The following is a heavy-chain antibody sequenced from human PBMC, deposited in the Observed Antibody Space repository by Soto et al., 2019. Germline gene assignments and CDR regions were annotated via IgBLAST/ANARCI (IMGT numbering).Heavy chain of an antibody. Sequence: QVQLEESGPGLVKPSETLSLTCSVAGGSVSSSPSYWNWIRQPPGKGLEWIGYVFYSGSTNYNPSLESRVTISLDISKNEFSLRMRSVTAADKAVYYCVREVYSRADSWGQGTLITVSS. CDR3: VREVYSRADS. J-gene: IGHJ4*02. V-gene: IGHV4-61*01. D-gene: IGHD5-18*01. CDR2: VFYSGST. CDR1: GGSVSSSPSY.